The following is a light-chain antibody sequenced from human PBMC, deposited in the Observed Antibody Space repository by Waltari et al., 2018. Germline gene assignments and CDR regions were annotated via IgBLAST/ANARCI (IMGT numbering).Light chain of an antibody. Sequence: DIVLTQSPATLSLSPGEGATLSCRASESVRSSLAWYQQKPGQPPRLLSYDASNRAPGIPARFRGSGSGTDFTLTISSLEPEDFAVYYCQQRSNRPPWSFGQGTKVEIK. J-gene: IGKJ1*01. CDR3: QQRSNRPPWS. CDR2: DAS. V-gene: IGKV3-11*01. CDR1: ESVRSS.